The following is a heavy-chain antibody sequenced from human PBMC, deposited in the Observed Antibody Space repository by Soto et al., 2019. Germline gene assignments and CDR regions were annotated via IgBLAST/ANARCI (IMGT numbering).Heavy chain of an antibody. CDR2: IHYGGTT. J-gene: IGHJ4*02. Sequence: QVQLHESGPGLVKVSETLSLTCTISGGSVFSGAFYWSWIRQPPGKGLEWIGYIHYGGTTNYNPSLKSRVAITVDTSKTQFSLTLTSVTAADAAVYYCARGEKDWRDYWGQGTLVTVSS. D-gene: IGHD1-1*01. CDR3: ARGEKDWRDY. V-gene: IGHV4-61*08. CDR1: GGSVFSGAFY.